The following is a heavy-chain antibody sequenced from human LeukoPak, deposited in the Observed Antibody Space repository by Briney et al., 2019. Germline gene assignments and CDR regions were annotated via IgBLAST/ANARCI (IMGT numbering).Heavy chain of an antibody. CDR3: ARPQRRSYRYYFDY. D-gene: IGHD3-16*02. V-gene: IGHV4-34*01. CDR1: GGSFSGYY. CDR2: INHSGST. J-gene: IGHJ4*02. Sequence: SETLSLTCAVYGGSFSGYYWSWIRQPPGKGLEWIGEINHSGSTNYNPSLKSRVTISVDTSKNQFSLKLSSVTAADTAVYYCARPQRRSYRYYFDYWGQGTLVTVSS.